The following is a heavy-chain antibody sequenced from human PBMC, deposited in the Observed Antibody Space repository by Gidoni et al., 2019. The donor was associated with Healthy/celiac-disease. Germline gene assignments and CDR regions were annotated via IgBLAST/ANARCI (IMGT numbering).Heavy chain of an antibody. CDR2: IQSKTDGGTT. CDR3: NTLDVYGRGSGDAFDI. J-gene: IGHJ3*02. Sequence: GLEWVGRIQSKTDGGTTDYDAPVKGRFTISRDDSKNTLYLQMNSVKTEDTAVYDCNTLDVYGRGSGDAFDIWGQGTMVTVSS. V-gene: IGHV3-15*01. D-gene: IGHD3-10*01.